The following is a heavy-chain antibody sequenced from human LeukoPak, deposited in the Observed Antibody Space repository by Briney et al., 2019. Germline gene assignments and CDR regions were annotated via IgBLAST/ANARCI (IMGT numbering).Heavy chain of an antibody. CDR2: ISYDGSIK. CDR3: AKALGLDYYYYGMDV. CDR1: GFTFRSYA. V-gene: IGHV3-30-3*01. J-gene: IGHJ6*02. D-gene: IGHD3-16*01. Sequence: GGSLRLSCAASGFTFRSYAIHWVRQAPGKGLEWVAFISYDGSIKYYADSVKGRFTISRDNAKNSLYLQMNSLRAEDTALYYCAKALGLDYYYYGMDVWGQGTTVTVSS.